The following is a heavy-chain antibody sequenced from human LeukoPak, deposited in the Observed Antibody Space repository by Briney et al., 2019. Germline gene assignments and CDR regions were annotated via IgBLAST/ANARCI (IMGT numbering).Heavy chain of an antibody. CDR1: GFTFSSYA. J-gene: IGHJ4*02. Sequence: GGSLRLSCAASGFTFSSYAMHWVRQAPGKGLEWVAVISYDGSNKYYADSVKGRFTISRDNSKNTLYLQMNSLRAEDTAVYYCARRSPNYYFDYWGQGTPVTVSS. CDR3: ARRSPNYYFDY. V-gene: IGHV3-30-3*01. CDR2: ISYDGSNK.